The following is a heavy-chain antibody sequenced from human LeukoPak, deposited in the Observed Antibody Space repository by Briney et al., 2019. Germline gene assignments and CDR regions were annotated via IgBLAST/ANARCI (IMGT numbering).Heavy chain of an antibody. CDR3: TRVNQQLGKGWFDP. CDR1: GFTVSSNY. V-gene: IGHV3-66*02. Sequence: GGSLRLSCSASGFTVSSNYMSWVRQAPGKGLECVSMIYSGGATYYADSVKGRFTISRDNSKNTLYLQMNSLRAEDTAVYFCTRVNQQLGKGWFDPWGQGTLVTVSS. D-gene: IGHD6-13*01. J-gene: IGHJ5*02. CDR2: IYSGGAT.